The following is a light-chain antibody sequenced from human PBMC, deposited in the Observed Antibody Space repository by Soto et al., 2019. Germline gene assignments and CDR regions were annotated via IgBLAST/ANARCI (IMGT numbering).Light chain of an antibody. J-gene: IGLJ2*01. CDR1: SSDIGGYNY. Sequence: QSALTQPASVSGSPGQSITISCSGTSSDIGGYNYVSWYQHHPGKAPKLIIFDVTYRPSGVSGLFTGSKSGNTASLTISGLQAEDEADYCSSYSARSTLFGRGTKLTVL. CDR2: DVT. V-gene: IGLV2-14*03. CDR3: SSYSARSTL.